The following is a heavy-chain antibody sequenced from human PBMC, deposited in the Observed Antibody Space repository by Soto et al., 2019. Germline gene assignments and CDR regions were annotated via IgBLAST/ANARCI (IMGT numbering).Heavy chain of an antibody. Sequence: SVKVSCKASGGTFSSYAISWVRQAPGQGLEWMGGIIPIFGTANYAQKFQGRVTITADESTSTAYMELSSLRSEDTAVYYCAKSHEGYQLPHYYYGMDVWGQGTTVTVSS. CDR2: IIPIFGTA. CDR3: AKSHEGYQLPHYYYGMDV. J-gene: IGHJ6*02. D-gene: IGHD2-2*01. CDR1: GGTFSSYA. V-gene: IGHV1-69*13.